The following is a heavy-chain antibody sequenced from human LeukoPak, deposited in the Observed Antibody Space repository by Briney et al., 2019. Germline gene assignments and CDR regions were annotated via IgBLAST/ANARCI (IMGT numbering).Heavy chain of an antibody. CDR3: ARDWGKKYDFWQHSIQGWFDP. V-gene: IGHV1-2*02. J-gene: IGHJ5*02. CDR1: GYTFTGYY. D-gene: IGHD3-3*01. CDR2: INPNSGGT. Sequence: ASVKVSCKASGYTFTGYYMHWVRQAPGQGLGWMGWINPNSGGTNYAQKFQGRVTMTRDTSISTAYMELSRLRSDDTAVYYCARDWGKKYDFWQHSIQGWFDPWGQGTLVTVSS.